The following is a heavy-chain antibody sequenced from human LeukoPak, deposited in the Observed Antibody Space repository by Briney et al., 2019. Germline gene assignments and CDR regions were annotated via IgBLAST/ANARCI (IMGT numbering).Heavy chain of an antibody. CDR3: AREGPGHFDF. V-gene: IGHV3-23*01. CDR1: GFTFSSSA. Sequence: PGGSLRLSCAASGFTFSSSAMTWVRQAPGKGLEWVSSLTGGSDNSEHADSVKGRFSISRDNSKNTLYLQMNSLTAEDTAVYYCAREGPGHFDFWGQGTLVTVSS. CDR2: LTGGSDNS. J-gene: IGHJ4*02.